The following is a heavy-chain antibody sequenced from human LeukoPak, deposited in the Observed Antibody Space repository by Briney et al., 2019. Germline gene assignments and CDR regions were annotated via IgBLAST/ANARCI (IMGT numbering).Heavy chain of an antibody. D-gene: IGHD5-12*01. Sequence: SVKVSCKASGGTFSSYAISWVRQAPGQGLEWMGRIIPIFGTANYAQKFQGRVTITADESTSTAYMELSSLGSEDTAVYYCATAYDSSGAFDIWGQGTMVTVSS. J-gene: IGHJ3*02. CDR1: GGTFSSYA. CDR3: ATAYDSSGAFDI. V-gene: IGHV1-69*13. CDR2: IIPIFGTA.